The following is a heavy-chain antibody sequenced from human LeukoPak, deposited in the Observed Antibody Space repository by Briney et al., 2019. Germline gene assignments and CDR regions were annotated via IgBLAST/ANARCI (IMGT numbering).Heavy chain of an antibody. CDR1: GFTFSSYG. D-gene: IGHD6-19*01. J-gene: IGHJ4*02. CDR2: IRYDGSYK. Sequence: GGSPRLSCAASGFTFSSYGMHWVRQAPGKGLEWVAFIRYDGSYKYYADSVKGRFTISRDNSKNTLYLQMNSLRPEDTAVYYCAKDGDVEQWLVRAFDYWGQGTLVTVSS. CDR3: AKDGDVEQWLVRAFDY. V-gene: IGHV3-30*02.